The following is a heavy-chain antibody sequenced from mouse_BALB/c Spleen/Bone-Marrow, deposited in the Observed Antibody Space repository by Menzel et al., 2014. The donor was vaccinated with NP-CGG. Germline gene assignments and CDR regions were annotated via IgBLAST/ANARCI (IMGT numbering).Heavy chain of an antibody. CDR1: GYTFTNYW. CDR2: INPSTGYT. Sequence: VKLMEPGAELAKPGASVKMSCKASGYTFTNYWMHWVKQRPGQGLEWIGYINPSTGYTEYNQKFKDKATLTADKSSSTAYMQLSSLTSEDSAVYYCARIYYYGRDYWGQGTTLTVSS. J-gene: IGHJ2*01. D-gene: IGHD1-1*01. CDR3: ARIYYYGRDY. V-gene: IGHV1-7*01.